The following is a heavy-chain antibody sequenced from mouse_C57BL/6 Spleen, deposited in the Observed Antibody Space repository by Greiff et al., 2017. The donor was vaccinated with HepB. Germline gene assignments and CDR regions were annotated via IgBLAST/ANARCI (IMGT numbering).Heavy chain of an antibody. V-gene: IGHV1-76*01. D-gene: IGHD1-1*02. CDR1: GYTFTDYY. CDR2: IYPGSGNT. J-gene: IGHJ4*01. Sequence: VQLQQSGAELVRPGASVKLSCKASGYTFTDYYINWVKQRPGQGLEWIARIYPGSGNTYYNEKFKGTATLTAEKSSSTAYMQLSSLTSEDSAIYFCARSGGSQRHPLNYYALDYWSQGTSVTISS. CDR3: ARSGGSQRHPLNYYALDY.